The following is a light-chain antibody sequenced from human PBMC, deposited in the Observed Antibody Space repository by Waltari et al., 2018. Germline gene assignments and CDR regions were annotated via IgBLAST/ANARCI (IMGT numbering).Light chain of an antibody. Sequence: IVLTQSPGTLSLSQGERATLSCRASQSVGRTLAWYQKRPGQAPRLLIYGASTSATAIPDGFSGSGSGTDFSLTISRLEPEDYAVYYCQHYVRLPVTFGQGTTVEIK. V-gene: IGKV3-20*01. CDR1: QSVGRT. CDR2: GAS. CDR3: QHYVRLPVT. J-gene: IGKJ1*01.